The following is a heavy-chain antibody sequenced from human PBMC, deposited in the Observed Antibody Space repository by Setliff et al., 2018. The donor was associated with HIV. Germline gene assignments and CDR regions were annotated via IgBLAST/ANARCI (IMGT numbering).Heavy chain of an antibody. J-gene: IGHJ2*01. CDR2: IMPIIGTV. CDR1: VGTFISYP. V-gene: IGHV1-69*13. Sequence: SVTVSCKASVGTFISYPINWVRQAPGQGLEGVGGIMPIIGTVDYAQKFQGRVTITADDATSTVYMELSSLRSEDTAVYYCARGGLQVVQPHLWFFDLWGRGTLVTVSS. D-gene: IGHD2-2*01. CDR3: ARGGLQVVQPHLWFFDL.